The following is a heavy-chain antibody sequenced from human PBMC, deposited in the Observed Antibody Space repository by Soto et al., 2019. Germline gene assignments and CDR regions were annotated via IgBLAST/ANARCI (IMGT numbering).Heavy chain of an antibody. Sequence: ASVKVSCKASGYTFTGYYMHWVRQAPGQGLEWMGWINPNSGGTNYAQKFQGRVTMTRDTSISTAYMELSRLRSDDTAVYYCARDGGIAAARVYYYRMDVWGQGTTVTVSS. J-gene: IGHJ6*02. V-gene: IGHV1-2*02. CDR2: INPNSGGT. D-gene: IGHD6-13*01. CDR1: GYTFTGYY. CDR3: ARDGGIAAARVYYYRMDV.